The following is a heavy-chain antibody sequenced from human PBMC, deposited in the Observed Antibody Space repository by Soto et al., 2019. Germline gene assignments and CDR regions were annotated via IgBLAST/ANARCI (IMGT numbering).Heavy chain of an antibody. Sequence: SETLSLTCTVSGGSISSYYWSWIRQPPGKGLEWIGYIYYSGSTNYNPSLKSRVTISVDTSKNQFSLKLSSLTAADTAVYYCARDPRPTTVTQPYFDYWGQGTLVTVSS. V-gene: IGHV4-59*01. CDR2: IYYSGST. CDR3: ARDPRPTTVTQPYFDY. CDR1: GGSISSYY. D-gene: IGHD4-17*01. J-gene: IGHJ4*02.